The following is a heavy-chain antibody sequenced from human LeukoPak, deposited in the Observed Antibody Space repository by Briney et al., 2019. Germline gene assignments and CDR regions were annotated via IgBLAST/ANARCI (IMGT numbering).Heavy chain of an antibody. CDR2: ISSSSSYI. D-gene: IGHD3-3*01. Sequence: GGSLRLSCAASGFTFSSYSMNWVRQAPGKGLEWVSSISSSSSYIYYAASVKGRFTISRDNAKNSLYLQMNSLRAEDTAVYYCARDGPYYDFWSGYYSSSFDYWGQGTLVTVSS. CDR3: ARDGPYYDFWSGYYSSSFDY. J-gene: IGHJ4*02. V-gene: IGHV3-21*01. CDR1: GFTFSSYS.